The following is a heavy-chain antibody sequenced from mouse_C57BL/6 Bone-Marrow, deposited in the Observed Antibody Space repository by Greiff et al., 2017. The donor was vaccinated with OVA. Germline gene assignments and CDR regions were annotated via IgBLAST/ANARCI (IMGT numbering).Heavy chain of an antibody. CDR3: ARERGGYREYYFDD. CDR1: GFTFSSYA. CDR2: ISDGGSYT. D-gene: IGHD3-1*01. Sequence: EVKLVESGGGLVKPGGSLKLSCAASGFTFSSYAMSWVRQTPEKRLEWVATISDGGSYTYYPDNVKGRFTISRDNATNNLYLQMSHLKSEDTAMYYCARERGGYREYYFDDWGQGTTLTVSA. V-gene: IGHV5-4*01. J-gene: IGHJ2*01.